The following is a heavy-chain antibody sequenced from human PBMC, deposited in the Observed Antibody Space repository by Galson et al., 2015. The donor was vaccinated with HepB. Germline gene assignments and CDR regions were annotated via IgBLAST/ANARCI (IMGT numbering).Heavy chain of an antibody. D-gene: IGHD4-17*01. J-gene: IGHJ6*02. CDR1: GFTFSSYA. V-gene: IGHV3-30*04. Sequence: SLRLSCAASGFTFSSYAMHWVRQAPGKGLEWVAVISYDGGNKYYADSVKGRFTISRDNTKNTLYLQMNSLRAEDTAVYYCARGRDYGYYYGMDVWGQGTTVTVSS. CDR3: ARGRDYGYYYGMDV. CDR2: ISYDGGNK.